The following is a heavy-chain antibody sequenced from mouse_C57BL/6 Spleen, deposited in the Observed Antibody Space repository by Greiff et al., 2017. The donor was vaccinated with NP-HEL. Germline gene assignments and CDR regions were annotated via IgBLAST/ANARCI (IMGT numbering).Heavy chain of an antibody. J-gene: IGHJ4*01. Sequence: EVMLVESGGGLVQPGGSLKLSCAASGFTFSDYGMAWVRQAPRKGPEWVAFISNLAYSIYYADTVTGRFTISRENAKNTLYLEMSSLRSEDTAMYYWAGGSSYDYAMDYWGQGTSVTVSS. D-gene: IGHD1-1*01. CDR1: GFTFSDYG. CDR2: ISNLAYSI. CDR3: AGGSSYDYAMDY. V-gene: IGHV5-15*01.